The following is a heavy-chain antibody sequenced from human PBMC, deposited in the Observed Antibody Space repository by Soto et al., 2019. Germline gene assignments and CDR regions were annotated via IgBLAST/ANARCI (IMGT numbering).Heavy chain of an antibody. Sequence: QVNLVQSGAEVKKPGASVKVSCKGSGYGFTTYGITWVRQAPGQGLEWMAWISAHNGNTNYAQKRQGRVTVTRDTSTSTAYMELRSLRSDDPAVYYCARGRYGDYWGQGALVTVSS. V-gene: IGHV1-18*01. CDR1: GYGFTTYG. CDR2: ISAHNGNT. CDR3: ARGRYGDY. D-gene: IGHD1-1*01. J-gene: IGHJ4*02.